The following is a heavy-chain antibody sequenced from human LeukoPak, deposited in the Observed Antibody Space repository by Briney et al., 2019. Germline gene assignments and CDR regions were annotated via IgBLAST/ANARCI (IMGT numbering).Heavy chain of an antibody. CDR3: ARVITMVRGVIGTNWFDP. V-gene: IGHV4-34*01. Sequence: SKTLSLTCAVYGGSLSGYYWSWIRQPPGKGLEWIGEINHSGSTNYNPSLKSRVTISVDTSRNQFSLKLSSVTAADTAVYYCARVITMVRGVIGTNWFDPWGQGTLVTVSS. CDR2: INHSGST. D-gene: IGHD3-10*01. J-gene: IGHJ5*02. CDR1: GGSLSGYY.